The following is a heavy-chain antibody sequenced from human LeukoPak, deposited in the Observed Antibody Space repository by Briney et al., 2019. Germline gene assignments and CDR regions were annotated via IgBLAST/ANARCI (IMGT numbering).Heavy chain of an antibody. CDR1: GFTFSSYG. CDR3: ARDKSGSLMGAFDI. Sequence: PGRSLRLSCAASGFTFSSYGMHWVRQAPGKGLEWVAVIWYDGSNKYYADSVKGRFTISRDNSKNTLYLQMNSLRAEDTAVYYCARDKSGSLMGAFDIWGQGTMVTVSS. D-gene: IGHD1-26*01. J-gene: IGHJ3*02. V-gene: IGHV3-33*01. CDR2: IWYDGSNK.